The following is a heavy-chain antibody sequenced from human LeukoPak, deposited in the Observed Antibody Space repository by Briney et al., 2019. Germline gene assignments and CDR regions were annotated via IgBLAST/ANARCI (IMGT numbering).Heavy chain of an antibody. D-gene: IGHD2-2*01. CDR3: ARHIVVVPAAIPMGPRFDY. CDR1: GYSISSGYY. V-gene: IGHV4-38-2*01. J-gene: IGHJ4*02. CDR2: IYHSGST. Sequence: SETLSLTCAVSGYSISSGYYWGWIRQPPGKGLEWIGSIYHSGSTYYNPSLKSRVTISVDTSKNQFSLKLGSVTAADTAVYYCARHIVVVPAAIPMGPRFDYWGQGTLVIVSS.